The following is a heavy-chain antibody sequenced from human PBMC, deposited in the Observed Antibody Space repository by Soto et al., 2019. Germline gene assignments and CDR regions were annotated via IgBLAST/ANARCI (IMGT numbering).Heavy chain of an antibody. V-gene: IGHV3-23*01. Sequence: PGGSLRLSCVASGFTFSGYAMSWVRQAPGKGLEWVSAISGSGGSTYYADSVKGRFTISRDNSKNTLYLQMNSLRAEDTAVYYCAALVEMATITVDYWGQGTLVTVSS. CDR2: ISGSGGST. CDR1: GFTFSGYA. CDR3: AALVEMATITVDY. J-gene: IGHJ4*02. D-gene: IGHD5-12*01.